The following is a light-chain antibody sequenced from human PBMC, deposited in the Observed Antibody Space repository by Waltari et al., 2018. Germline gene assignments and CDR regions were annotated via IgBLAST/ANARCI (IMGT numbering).Light chain of an antibody. CDR3: QTWDTNTGV. CDR2: QDS. Sequence: SCDLIQPPSVSVSPGQTATIPCSGDDLGNKYVYWYQQKSGQSPILVIYQDSNRPSGIPERFSGSNSENTATLTIRGTQALDEGDFYCQTWDTNTGVFGGGTKLTVL. CDR1: DLGNKY. J-gene: IGLJ2*01. V-gene: IGLV3-1*01.